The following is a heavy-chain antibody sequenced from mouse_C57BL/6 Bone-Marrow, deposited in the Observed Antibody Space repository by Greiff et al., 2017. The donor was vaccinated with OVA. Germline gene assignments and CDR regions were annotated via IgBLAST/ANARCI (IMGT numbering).Heavy chain of an antibody. CDR3: ARWYYGSSSWYFDV. V-gene: IGHV1-64*01. CDR2: IHPNSGST. Sequence: QVQLQQPGAELVKPGASVKLSCKASGYTFTSYWMHCVKQRPGQGLEWIGMIHPNSGSTNYNEKFKNKATLTVDKSSSTAYMQLSSLTSEDSAVYYCARWYYGSSSWYFDVWGTGTTVTVSS. CDR1: GYTFTSYW. D-gene: IGHD1-1*01. J-gene: IGHJ1*03.